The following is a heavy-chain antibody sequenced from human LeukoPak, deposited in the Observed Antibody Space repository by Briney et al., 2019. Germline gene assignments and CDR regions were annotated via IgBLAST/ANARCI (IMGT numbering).Heavy chain of an antibody. CDR3: ARDLSPLHHFFTVTTSVGFDY. J-gene: IGHJ4*02. Sequence: ASVKVSCKASGYTFTSYGISWVRQAPGQGLEWMGWISAYNGNTNYAQKLQGRVTMTTDTSTSTAYMELRSLRSDDTAVYYCARDLSPLHHFFTVTTSVGFDYWGQGTLVTVSS. CDR2: ISAYNGNT. D-gene: IGHD4-17*01. CDR1: GYTFTSYG. V-gene: IGHV1-18*04.